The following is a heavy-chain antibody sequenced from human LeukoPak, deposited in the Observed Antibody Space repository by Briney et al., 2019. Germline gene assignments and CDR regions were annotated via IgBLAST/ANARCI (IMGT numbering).Heavy chain of an antibody. CDR1: GFTFSGSA. CDR2: IRSKANSYAT. V-gene: IGHV3-73*01. CDR3: TRQDIVGATLLDY. D-gene: IGHD1-26*01. Sequence: GGSLRLSCAAFGFTFSGSAMHWVRQASGKGLEWVGRIRSKANSYATAYAASVKGRFTISRDDSKNTAYLQMNSLKTEDTAVYYCTRQDIVGATLLDYWGQGTLVTVSS. J-gene: IGHJ4*02.